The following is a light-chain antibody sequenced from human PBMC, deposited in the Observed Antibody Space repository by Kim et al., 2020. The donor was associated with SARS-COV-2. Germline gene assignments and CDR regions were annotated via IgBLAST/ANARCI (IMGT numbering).Light chain of an antibody. J-gene: IGLJ1*01. Sequence: SYELTQPPSVSVAPGQTAKITCGGDNLITKSVHWYEQKPGQAPVVVMYFDDARPSGIPGRFSGSKSGSTATLTINWVEVGDEADYYCQVWDFRTDHYVFGPGTKVTVL. CDR3: QVWDFRTDHYV. V-gene: IGLV3-21*04. CDR2: FDD. CDR1: NLITKS.